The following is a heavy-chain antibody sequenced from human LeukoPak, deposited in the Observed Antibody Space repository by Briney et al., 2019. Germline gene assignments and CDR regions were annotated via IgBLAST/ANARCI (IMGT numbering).Heavy chain of an antibody. Sequence: GGSLRLSCTASGFTFGDYAMSWFRQAPGKGLEWVGFIRSKAYGGTTEYAASVKGRFTISRDDSKSIAYLQMNSLKTEDTAVYYCTRRINYDRYNDYYYYGMDVWGQGTTVTVSS. V-gene: IGHV3-49*03. CDR2: IRSKAYGGTT. CDR3: TRRINYDRYNDYYYYGMDV. D-gene: IGHD3-22*01. CDR1: GFTFGDYA. J-gene: IGHJ6*02.